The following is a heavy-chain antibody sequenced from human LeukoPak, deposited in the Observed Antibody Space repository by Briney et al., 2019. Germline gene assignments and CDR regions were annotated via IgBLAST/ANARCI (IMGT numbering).Heavy chain of an antibody. CDR1: GFTFSNSA. Sequence: PGGSLRLSCAASGFTFSNSAMSWVRQAPGKGLEWVSTISGSGGSTYYADSVKGRFTISRDNSKNTLYLQMNSLRAEDTAVYYCARDLVSPEDYYGSGSPSWGQGTLVTVSS. J-gene: IGHJ4*02. D-gene: IGHD3-10*01. CDR2: ISGSGGST. V-gene: IGHV3-23*01. CDR3: ARDLVSPEDYYGSGSPS.